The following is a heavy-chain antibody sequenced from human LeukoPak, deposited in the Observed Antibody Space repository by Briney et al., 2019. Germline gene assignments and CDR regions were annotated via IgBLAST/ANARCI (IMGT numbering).Heavy chain of an antibody. Sequence: SETLSLTCTVSGGSISSYYWSWLRQPAGKGLEWIGRIYTSGSTNYSPSLKSRVTMSVDTSKNQFSLKLGSVAAADTAVYYCASDPLGAFDIWGQGTMVTVSS. CDR1: GGSISSYY. CDR3: ASDPLGAFDI. V-gene: IGHV4-4*07. J-gene: IGHJ3*02. CDR2: IYTSGST.